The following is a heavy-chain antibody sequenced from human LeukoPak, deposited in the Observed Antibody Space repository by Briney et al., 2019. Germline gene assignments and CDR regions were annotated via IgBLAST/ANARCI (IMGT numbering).Heavy chain of an antibody. Sequence: PSETLSLTCTVSGGSISSYYWSWIRQPPGKGLEWIGYMDYSGSTNYNSSLKSRVTTSVDTSKNQFSLKLSSVTAADTAVYYCARRSSGYSYGFEDYWGQGTLVIVSS. CDR1: GGSISSYY. CDR3: ARRSSGYSYGFEDY. D-gene: IGHD5-18*01. V-gene: IGHV4-59*12. CDR2: MDYSGST. J-gene: IGHJ4*02.